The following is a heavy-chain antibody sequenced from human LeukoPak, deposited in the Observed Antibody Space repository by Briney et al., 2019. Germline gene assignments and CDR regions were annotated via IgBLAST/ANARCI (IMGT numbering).Heavy chain of an antibody. J-gene: IGHJ3*02. V-gene: IGHV1-2*02. CDR1: GNTFTGYY. CDR2: INPNSGGI. CDR3: ARARSWNGYYPSRGAFDI. D-gene: IGHD3-3*01. Sequence: ASVKVSCKASGNTFTGYYMHWVRLAPGQGLEWTGWINPNSGGISYAQKFQARVTMTRDTSISTAYMELSRLRSDDTAVYYCARARSWNGYYPSRGAFDIWGQGTMVTVSS.